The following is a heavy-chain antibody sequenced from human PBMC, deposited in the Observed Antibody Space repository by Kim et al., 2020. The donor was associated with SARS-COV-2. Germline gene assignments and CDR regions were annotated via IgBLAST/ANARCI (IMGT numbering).Heavy chain of an antibody. Sequence: SETLSLTCTVSGGSIRSYYWSWIRQPPGKGLEWIGYIYYSGSTNYNPSLKSRVTISVDTSKNQFSLKLSSVTAADTAVYYCAREGEGYSGSYYHRTTAFDIWGQGTMVTVSS. CDR3: AREGEGYSGSYYHRTTAFDI. V-gene: IGHV4-59*12. CDR1: GGSIRSYY. CDR2: IYYSGST. J-gene: IGHJ3*02. D-gene: IGHD1-26*01.